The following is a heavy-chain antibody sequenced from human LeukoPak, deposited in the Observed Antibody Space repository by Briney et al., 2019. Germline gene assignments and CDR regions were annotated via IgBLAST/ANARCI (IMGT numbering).Heavy chain of an antibody. CDR3: ARVIAAAVPDY. J-gene: IGHJ4*02. CDR2: INPNSGDT. V-gene: IGHV1-2*02. Sequence: ASVKVSCKASGYTFTGYYMHWVRQAPGQGLEWMGWINPNSGDTNYARKFQGRVTMTRDTSITTAYMELRRLRSDDSAVYYCARVIAAAVPDYWGQGTLVTVSS. D-gene: IGHD6-13*01. CDR1: GYTFTGYY.